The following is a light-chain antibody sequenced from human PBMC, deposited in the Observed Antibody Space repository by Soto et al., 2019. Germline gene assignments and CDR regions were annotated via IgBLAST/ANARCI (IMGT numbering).Light chain of an antibody. J-gene: IGLJ2*01. CDR1: NIGSKS. V-gene: IGLV3-21*04. CDR2: YDS. Sequence: SYELTQPPSVSVAPGKTARISCGGNNIGSKSVHGYQQKPGQAPVVVIYYDSDRPSGIPERFSGSNSGNTATLTISTVEAGDEADYYCQVWDSDHVVFGGGTQLTVL. CDR3: QVWDSDHVV.